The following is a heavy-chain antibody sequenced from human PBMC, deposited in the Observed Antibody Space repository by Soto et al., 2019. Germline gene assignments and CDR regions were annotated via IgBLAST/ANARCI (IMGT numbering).Heavy chain of an antibody. CDR3: ARGRLTIQPGFDI. V-gene: IGHV4-31*03. D-gene: IGHD1-1*01. Sequence: PSETLSLTCTVSGGSIGSGGYYWSWIRQDPGKGLEWLGYIYSNGNTYYNPSLKSRLVISSDTSQNLFSLRLSSVTAADTGMYFCARGRLTIQPGFDIWGQGTMVTVSS. J-gene: IGHJ3*02. CDR2: IYSNGNT. CDR1: GGSIGSGGYY.